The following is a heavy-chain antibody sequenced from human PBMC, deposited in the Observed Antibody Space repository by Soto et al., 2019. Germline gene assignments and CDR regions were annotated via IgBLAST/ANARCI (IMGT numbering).Heavy chain of an antibody. Sequence: EVQLLESGGGLVQPGGSLSISCAASAFTFNNYAMSWVRQAPGKGLEWVSGIGGSGRTTYYADSVKVRFTIYRDNSNNTLFLQMISLRAEDTAVYYCSTSRYSASSGDFYDYWGQGTRVTVSS. J-gene: IGHJ4*02. V-gene: IGHV3-23*01. CDR1: AFTFNNYA. D-gene: IGHD3-22*01. CDR3: STSRYSASSGDFYDY. CDR2: IGGSGRTT.